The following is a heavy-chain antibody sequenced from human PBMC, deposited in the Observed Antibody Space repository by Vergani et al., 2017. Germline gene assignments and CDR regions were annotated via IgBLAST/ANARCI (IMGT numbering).Heavy chain of an antibody. Sequence: QVQLVQSGSELKKPGASVKVSCKASGYTFTSYAMNWVRQAPGQGLEWMGGINTNTGNPTYAQGFTGRLVFSLDTSVSTAYLQSSSLKTEDTAVYYCARDLRGYACGKDWFDPWGQGTLVTVSS. J-gene: IGHJ5*02. D-gene: IGHD3-16*01. V-gene: IGHV7-4-1*02. CDR1: GYTFTSYA. CDR3: ARDLRGYACGKDWFDP. CDR2: INTNTGNP.